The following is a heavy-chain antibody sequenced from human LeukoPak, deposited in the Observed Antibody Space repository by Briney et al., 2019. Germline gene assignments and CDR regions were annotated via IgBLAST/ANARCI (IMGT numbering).Heavy chain of an antibody. CDR2: IVVGSGNT. V-gene: IGHV1-58*02. D-gene: IGHD1-26*01. CDR3: AAGSVGATTFDY. J-gene: IGHJ4*02. Sequence: GASVKVSCKASGFTFTSSAMQWVRQARGQRLEWIGWIVVGSGNTNYAQKFQERVTITRDMSTSTAYMELGSLRSEDTAVYYCAAGSVGATTFDYWGQGTLVTVSS. CDR1: GFTFTSSA.